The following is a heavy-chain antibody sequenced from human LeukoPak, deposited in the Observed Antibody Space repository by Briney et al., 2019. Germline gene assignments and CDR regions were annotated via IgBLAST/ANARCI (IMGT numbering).Heavy chain of an antibody. CDR2: INHSGST. Sequence: PSETLSLTCAVYGGSFSGYYWSWIRQPPGKGLEWNGEINHSGSTNYNPSLKSRVTISVDTSKNQFSLKLSSVTAADTAVYYCARSSIAVAGTENAFDIWGQGTMVTVSS. J-gene: IGHJ3*02. V-gene: IGHV4-34*01. CDR1: GGSFSGYY. D-gene: IGHD6-19*01. CDR3: ARSSIAVAGTENAFDI.